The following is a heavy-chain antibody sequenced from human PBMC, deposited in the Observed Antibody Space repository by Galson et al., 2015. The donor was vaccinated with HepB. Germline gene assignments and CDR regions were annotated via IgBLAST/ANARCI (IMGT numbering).Heavy chain of an antibody. J-gene: IGHJ4*02. V-gene: IGHV1-46*01. CDR2: INPSGGST. Sequence: SVKVSCKASGYTFTSYYMHWVRQAPGQGLEWMGIINPSGGSTSYAQKFQGRVTMTRDTSTSTVYMELSSLRPEDTAVYYCARDPFYDILTGYYNVGYFDYWGQGTLVTVSS. D-gene: IGHD3-9*01. CDR3: ARDPFYDILTGYYNVGYFDY. CDR1: GYTFTSYY.